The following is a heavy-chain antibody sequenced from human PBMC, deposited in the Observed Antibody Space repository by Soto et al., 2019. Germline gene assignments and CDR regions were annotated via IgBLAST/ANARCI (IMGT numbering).Heavy chain of an antibody. J-gene: IGHJ3*02. Sequence: ASVKVSCKASGYTFTSYGISWVRQAPGQGLEWMGWISAYNGNTNYAQKLQGRVTMTTDTSTSTAYMELRSLRSDDTAVYYCARAPGITGTEGAFDIWGQGTMVTVSS. CDR3: ARAPGITGTEGAFDI. D-gene: IGHD1-7*01. V-gene: IGHV1-18*01. CDR2: ISAYNGNT. CDR1: GYTFTSYG.